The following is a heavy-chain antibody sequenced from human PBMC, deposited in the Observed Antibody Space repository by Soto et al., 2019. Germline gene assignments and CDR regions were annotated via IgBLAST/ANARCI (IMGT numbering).Heavy chain of an antibody. J-gene: IGHJ6*02. CDR1: CYTLTCHG. CDR3: TRVYPNYDCWRGYVYFYYGMDV. Sequence: GKLSCWASCYTLTCHGISWERQAHGQGRERMGRISAYNRNTNYAQMHQGRVTMTTDTYTSTAYMELRSLKSDDTAVYYCTRVYPNYDCWRGYVYFYYGMDVWCQGTPVTVAS. V-gene: IGHV1-18*01. D-gene: IGHD3-3*01. CDR2: ISAYNRNT.